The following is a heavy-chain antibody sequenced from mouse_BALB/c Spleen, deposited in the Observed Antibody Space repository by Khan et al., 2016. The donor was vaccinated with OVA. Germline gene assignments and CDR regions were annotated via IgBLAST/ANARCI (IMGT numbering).Heavy chain of an antibody. Sequence: QVQLQQPGAELVRPGASVKLSCKASGYSFTSYWMNWVKQRPGQGLEWIGIIHPSDSETRLNQKFKDKATLTVDKSSSTAYMQLRSPTSEDSVVYYCARGNTASYWYFDVWGAGTTVTVSS. CDR3: ARGNTASYWYFDV. CDR1: GYSFTSYW. CDR2: IHPSDSET. D-gene: IGHD1-2*01. V-gene: IGHV1-61*01. J-gene: IGHJ1*01.